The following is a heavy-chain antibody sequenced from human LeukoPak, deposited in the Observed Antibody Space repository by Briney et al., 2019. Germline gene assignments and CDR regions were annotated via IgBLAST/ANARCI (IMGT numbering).Heavy chain of an antibody. Sequence: GGSLRLSCAPSGFTFSVYGMHWVRQAPGKGLEWVAVMWYDGSNKYYADSVKGRFTISRDNSKNTLYLEMSSLRAEDTAVYFCARAGGSYYYYFDYWGQGTLVTVSS. CDR1: GFTFSVYG. J-gene: IGHJ4*02. V-gene: IGHV3-33*08. D-gene: IGHD1-26*01. CDR3: ARAGGSYYYYFDY. CDR2: MWYDGSNK.